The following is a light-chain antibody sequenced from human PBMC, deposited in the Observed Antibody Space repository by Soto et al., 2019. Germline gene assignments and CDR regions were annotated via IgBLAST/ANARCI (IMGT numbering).Light chain of an antibody. Sequence: QSVLTQPASVSGSPGQSITISCTGTSSDVGSYNFVSWYQQHPGKAPKLMIYEGSKRPSGVSNRFSGSKSGNTASLTISGLQAEDEADYYCCSYAGDSALVFGGGTKVTVL. CDR3: CSYAGDSALV. V-gene: IGLV2-23*01. CDR2: EGS. CDR1: SSDVGSYNF. J-gene: IGLJ3*02.